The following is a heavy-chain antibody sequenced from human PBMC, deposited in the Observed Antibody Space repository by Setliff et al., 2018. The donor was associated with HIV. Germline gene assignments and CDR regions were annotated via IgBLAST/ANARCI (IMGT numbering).Heavy chain of an antibody. CDR1: GASITSSY. J-gene: IGHJ4*02. V-gene: IGHV4-59*08. CDR2: IYYSGDS. Sequence: SETLSLTCTVSGASITSSYWTWIRQSPGRGLEYLGYIYYSGDSNYSPSLKSRLSMSLDASSSQFSLRLNSLTAADTAMYYCARFARDPTDWGRGILVTVSS. CDR3: ARFARDPTD.